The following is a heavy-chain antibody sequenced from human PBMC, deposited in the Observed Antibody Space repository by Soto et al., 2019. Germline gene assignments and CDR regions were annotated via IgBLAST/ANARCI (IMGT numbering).Heavy chain of an antibody. CDR3: AKELRFLECPCP. V-gene: IGHV3-23*01. D-gene: IGHD3-3*01. J-gene: IGHJ5*02. CDR1: GFTFSSYA. CDR2: ISGSVGST. Sequence: EVQLLESGGGLVQPGGSLRLSCAASGFTFSSYAMSWVRQAPGKGLEWVSAISGSVGSTYYADSVKGRFTISRDNSTNTLYLQMNSLRAEDTAVYYCAKELRFLECPCPWGQGTLVTVSS.